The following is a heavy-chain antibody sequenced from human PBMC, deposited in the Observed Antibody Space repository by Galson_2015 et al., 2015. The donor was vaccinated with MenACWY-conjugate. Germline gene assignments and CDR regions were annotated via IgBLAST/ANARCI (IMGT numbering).Heavy chain of an antibody. V-gene: IGHV3-7*03. D-gene: IGHD3-16*01. J-gene: IGHJ4*02. Sequence: LRLSCAASGFSLSHYWMSWVRQAPGKGLEWVANIKEDGSERYYVDSVKGRFTNSRDNAKNSLFLQMNSLRAEDTAVYYCARPVRVRLNVSPYYFDNWGQGTLVTVSS. CDR2: IKEDGSER. CDR3: ARPVRVRLNVSPYYFDN. CDR1: GFSLSHYW.